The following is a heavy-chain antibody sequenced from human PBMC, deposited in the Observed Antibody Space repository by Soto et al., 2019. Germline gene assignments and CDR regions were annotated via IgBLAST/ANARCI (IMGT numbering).Heavy chain of an antibody. Sequence: QVQLQESDPGLVKPSQTLSLTCTVSGGSISSGGYYWSWIRQHPGKGLEWIGYIYYSGSTYYNPSLKSRVTISVDTSKNQFSLKLSSVTAADTAVYYCARDRDSGYDYWYFDLWGRGTLVTVSS. CDR3: ARDRDSGYDYWYFDL. D-gene: IGHD5-12*01. V-gene: IGHV4-31*03. J-gene: IGHJ2*01. CDR1: GGSISSGGYY. CDR2: IYYSGST.